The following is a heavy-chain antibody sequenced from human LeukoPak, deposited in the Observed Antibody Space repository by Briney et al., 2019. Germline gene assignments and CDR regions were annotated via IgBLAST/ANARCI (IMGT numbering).Heavy chain of an antibody. CDR3: ASGWPPDY. J-gene: IGHJ4*02. Sequence: GGSLRLSCAASGFTVSSNYMNWVRQVPGKGLEWVSVIYRGGSTYYADSVKGRFTISRDNSKNTLYLQMNSLRVEDMAVYYCASGWPPDYWGQGTLVTVSS. V-gene: IGHV3-53*01. CDR1: GFTVSSNY. CDR2: IYRGGST. D-gene: IGHD2-15*01.